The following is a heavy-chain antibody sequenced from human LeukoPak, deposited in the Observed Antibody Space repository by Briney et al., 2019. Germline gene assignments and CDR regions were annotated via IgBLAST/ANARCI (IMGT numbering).Heavy chain of an antibody. V-gene: IGHV3-74*03. CDR3: AGGGFSGFDH. CDR2: VNSDGTST. J-gene: IGHJ4*02. Sequence: GGSLRLSCAASQSTFYSYWMHWVRLVPGKGLAWVSRVNSDGTSTTYADSVKGRFTVYRDNAQNTLYLQMDSLRVDDTAVYYCAGGGFSGFDHWGQGILVSVSS. D-gene: IGHD4-23*01. CDR1: QSTFYSYW.